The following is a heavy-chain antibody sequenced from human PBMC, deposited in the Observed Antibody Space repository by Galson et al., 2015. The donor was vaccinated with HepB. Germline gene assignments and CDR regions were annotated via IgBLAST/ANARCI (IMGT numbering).Heavy chain of an antibody. CDR3: AREGYIAARPGNMNYYYYYGMDV. CDR1: GFTFSSYW. CDR2: IKQDGSEK. J-gene: IGHJ6*02. D-gene: IGHD6-6*01. V-gene: IGHV3-7*03. Sequence: SLRLSCAASGFTFSSYWMSWVRQAPGKGLEWVANIKQDGSEKYYVDSVKGRFTISRDNAKNSLYLQMNSLRAEDTAVYYCAREGYIAARPGNMNYYYYYGMDVWGQGTTVTVSS.